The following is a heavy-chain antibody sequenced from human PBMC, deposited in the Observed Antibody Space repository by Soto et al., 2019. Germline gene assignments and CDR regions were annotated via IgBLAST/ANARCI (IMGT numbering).Heavy chain of an antibody. V-gene: IGHV4-59*01. CDR1: GDSISSYY. J-gene: IGHJ3*01. D-gene: IGHD3-22*01. CDR3: ARTYDSSGPNSGGYGFDL. Sequence: SETLSLTCTVSGDSISSYYWSWIRQPPGKGLEWIAYIYYIGSTTNYNPSLKSRVTISVDTSKNQFSLKLSSVTAADTAVYYCARTYDSSGPNSGGYGFDLWGQGTMVT. CDR2: IYYIGSTT.